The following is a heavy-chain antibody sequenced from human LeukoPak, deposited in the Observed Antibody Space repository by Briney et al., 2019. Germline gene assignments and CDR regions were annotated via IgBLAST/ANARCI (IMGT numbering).Heavy chain of an antibody. D-gene: IGHD1-26*01. CDR3: AKDRGSYPDY. CDR1: GFTFDGYG. J-gene: IGHJ4*02. V-gene: IGHV3-43*02. CDR2: ISGDGSST. Sequence: PGGSLRLSCTASGFTFDGYGMHWVRQAPGKGLEWVSLISGDGSSTYYADSVKRRFTISRDNSKNSLYLQMNSLRGEDTALYYCAKDRGSYPDYWGQGALVTVSS.